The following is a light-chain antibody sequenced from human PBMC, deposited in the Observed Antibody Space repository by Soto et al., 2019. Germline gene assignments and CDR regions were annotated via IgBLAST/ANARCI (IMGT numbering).Light chain of an antibody. CDR2: GAS. J-gene: IGKJ1*01. CDR3: QQYNNWPWT. CDR1: QSISGT. Sequence: EILITQSPATLSVSPGGRATLSCRASQSISGTLAWYQQKPGQAPRILIYGASTRATSFPARFSGSGSGTDFTLTLSSLQSEDFAVYYCQQYNNWPWTFGQGTKVDIK. V-gene: IGKV3-15*01.